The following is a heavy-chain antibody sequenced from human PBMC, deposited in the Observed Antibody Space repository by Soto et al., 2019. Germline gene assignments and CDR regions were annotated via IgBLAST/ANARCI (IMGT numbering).Heavy chain of an antibody. Sequence: VASMKVSCKASGYTFTGCYMHWVRQAPGQGLEWMGWMNPNSGNTSYAQKLQGRVTMTRNTSISTAYMELSSLRSEDTAVYYCARAYGDYRLYYYYYMDVWGKGTTVTVSS. D-gene: IGHD4-17*01. CDR3: ARAYGDYRLYYYYYMDV. J-gene: IGHJ6*03. V-gene: IGHV1-2*02. CDR2: MNPNSGNT. CDR1: GYTFTGCY.